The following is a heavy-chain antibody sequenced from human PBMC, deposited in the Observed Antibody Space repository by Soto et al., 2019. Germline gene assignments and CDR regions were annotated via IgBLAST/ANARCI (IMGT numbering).Heavy chain of an antibody. D-gene: IGHD2-2*03. Sequence: SQRLSSAASGFPVGSYAVHWVRQAPGKGLEWVAVISSDGSNRDYADSVKGRLTISRDNSKNTLYLQMNSLKGEDTAVYYCARVQDRGGWIDHYDDYGKDVWGQGTTVTVSS. J-gene: IGHJ6*02. CDR1: GFPVGSYA. CDR2: ISSDGSNR. CDR3: ARVQDRGGWIDHYDDYGKDV. V-gene: IGHV3-30-3*01.